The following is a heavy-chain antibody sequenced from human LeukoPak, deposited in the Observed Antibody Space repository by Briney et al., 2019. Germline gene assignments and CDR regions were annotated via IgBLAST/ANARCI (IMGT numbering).Heavy chain of an antibody. J-gene: IGHJ5*02. CDR1: GGSISSGSYY. CDR2: VYTSGST. CDR3: AREKIGYYDGSGRGWFDP. D-gene: IGHD3-22*01. V-gene: IGHV4-61*02. Sequence: PSETLSLTCTVSGGSISSGSYYWSWIRQPAGKGLEWIGRVYTSGSTNYNPSLKSRVTISVDTSKKQFSLKLSSVTVADTAVYYCAREKIGYYDGSGRGWFDPWGQGTLVTVSS.